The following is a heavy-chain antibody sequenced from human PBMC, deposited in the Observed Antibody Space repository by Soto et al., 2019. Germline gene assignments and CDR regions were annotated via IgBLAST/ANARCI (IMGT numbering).Heavy chain of an antibody. Sequence: PSETLSLTCAVYGGSFSGYYWSWIRQPPGKGLEWIGEINHSGSTNYNPSLKSRVTISVDTSKNQFSLKLSSVTAADTAVYYCARVDWNDEHYFDYWGQGTLVIVSS. J-gene: IGHJ4*02. CDR2: INHSGST. D-gene: IGHD1-1*01. CDR1: GGSFSGYY. CDR3: ARVDWNDEHYFDY. V-gene: IGHV4-34*01.